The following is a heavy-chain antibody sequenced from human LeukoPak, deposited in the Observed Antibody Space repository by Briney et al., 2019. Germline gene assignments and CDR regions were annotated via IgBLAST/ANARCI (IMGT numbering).Heavy chain of an antibody. J-gene: IGHJ5*02. CDR3: AREGIAVAGTISWFDP. CDR2: IYYSGST. Sequence: PSETLSLTCTVSGGSISSSSYYWGWIRQPPGKGLEWIGSIYYSGSTYYNPSLKSRVTISVDTSKNQFSLKLSSVTAADTAVYYCAREGIAVAGTISWFDPWGQGTLVTVSS. V-gene: IGHV4-39*07. CDR1: GGSISSSSYY. D-gene: IGHD6-19*01.